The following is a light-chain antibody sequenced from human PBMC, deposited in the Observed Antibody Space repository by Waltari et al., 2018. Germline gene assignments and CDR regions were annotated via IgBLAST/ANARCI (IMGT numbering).Light chain of an antibody. J-gene: IGLJ3*02. CDR3: SSYTSSSLV. CDR1: TSDGGGYNY. V-gene: IGLV2-14*01. CDR2: EVS. Sequence: QSALTQPAPVSASPGPSLTISCPGTTSDGGGYNYVAWYQQHPGKAPNLMSYEVSIRPSGVSNRFSGSKSGNTASLTISGLQAEDEADYYCSSYTSSSLVFGGGTKLTVL.